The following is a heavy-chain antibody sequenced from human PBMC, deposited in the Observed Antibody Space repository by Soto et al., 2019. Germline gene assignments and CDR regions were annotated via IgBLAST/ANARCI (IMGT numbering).Heavy chain of an antibody. CDR3: ARGGHRGIYYYDSSGYYFPGYYFDY. CDR1: GGSISSSSYY. J-gene: IGHJ4*02. CDR2: IYYSGST. D-gene: IGHD3-22*01. V-gene: IGHV4-39*01. Sequence: QLQLQESGPGLVKPSETLSLTCTVSGGSISSSSYYWGWIRQPPGKGLEWIGRIYYSGSTYYNPSLKSRVTISVDTSKNQFSLKLSSVTAADTAVYYCARGGHRGIYYYDSSGYYFPGYYFDYWGQGTLVTVSS.